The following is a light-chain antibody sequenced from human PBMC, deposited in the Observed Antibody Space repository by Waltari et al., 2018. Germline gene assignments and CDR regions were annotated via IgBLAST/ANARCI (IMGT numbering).Light chain of an antibody. CDR2: RAS. J-gene: IGKJ3*01. Sequence: EIVLTQSPRTLSSSPGERATLSCRASQTVYSNWLAWYQQRPDQAPRLLISRASDRATGTPDRFSGSVSGTEFTLTISRLEPEDFAVYYCQQYSISPFTFGPGTRVGV. CDR3: QQYSISPFT. V-gene: IGKV3-20*01. CDR1: QTVYSNW.